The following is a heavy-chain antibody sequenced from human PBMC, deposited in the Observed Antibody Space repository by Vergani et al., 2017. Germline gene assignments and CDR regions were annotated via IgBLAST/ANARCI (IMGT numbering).Heavy chain of an antibody. Sequence: QLQLQESGPGLVKPSETLSLTCTVSGGSISSSSYYWGWIRQPPGKGLEWIGSIYYSGSTNYNPSLKSRVTISVDTSKNQFSLKLSSVTAADTAVYYCAGERRDGYNSDWFDPWGQGTLVTVSS. J-gene: IGHJ5*02. CDR3: AGERRDGYNSDWFDP. CDR2: IYYSGST. CDR1: GGSISSSSYY. V-gene: IGHV4-39*07. D-gene: IGHD5-24*01.